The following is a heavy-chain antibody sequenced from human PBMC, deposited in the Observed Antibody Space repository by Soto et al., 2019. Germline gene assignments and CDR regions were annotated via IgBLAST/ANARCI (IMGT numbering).Heavy chain of an antibody. Sequence: PSETLSLTCTVSGGSISGYYWSWIRQSPGKGLEWIGYIHYSGSTNYNPSLKSRVTTSVDTSKNQFSLKLSSVTAADTAVYYCARHLYYDSSGYYPGDLDYWGQGTLVTVSS. CDR1: GGSISGYY. CDR3: ARHLYYDSSGYYPGDLDY. V-gene: IGHV4-59*08. J-gene: IGHJ4*02. D-gene: IGHD3-22*01. CDR2: IHYSGST.